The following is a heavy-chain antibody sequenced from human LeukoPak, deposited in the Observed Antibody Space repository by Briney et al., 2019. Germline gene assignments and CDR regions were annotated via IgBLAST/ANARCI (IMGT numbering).Heavy chain of an antibody. CDR3: ARDREMATISWFDP. J-gene: IGHJ5*02. Sequence: GGSLRLSCAASGFTFSSYAMHWVRQAPGKGLEWVAVISYDGSNKYYADSVKGRFTISRDNSKNTLYLQMNSLRAEDTAVYYCARDREMATISWFDPWGQGTLVTVSS. D-gene: IGHD5-24*01. V-gene: IGHV3-30*04. CDR1: GFTFSSYA. CDR2: ISYDGSNK.